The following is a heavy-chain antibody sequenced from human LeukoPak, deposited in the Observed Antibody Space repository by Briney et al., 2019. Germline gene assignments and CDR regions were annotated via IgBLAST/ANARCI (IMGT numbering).Heavy chain of an antibody. J-gene: IGHJ5*02. Sequence: GASVKVSCKASGYTFTSYYMHWVRQAPGQGLEWMGIINPSGGSTSYAQKFQGRVTMTRDMSTSTVYMELSSLRSEDTAVYYCARDRITMVRGTVNWFDPWGQGTLVTVSS. CDR2: INPSGGST. CDR3: ARDRITMVRGTVNWFDP. CDR1: GYTFTSYY. V-gene: IGHV1-46*01. D-gene: IGHD3-10*01.